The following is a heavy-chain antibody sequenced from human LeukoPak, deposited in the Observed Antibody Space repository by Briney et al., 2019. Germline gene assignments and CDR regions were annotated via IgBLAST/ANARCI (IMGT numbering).Heavy chain of an antibody. CDR2: IYSGGST. J-gene: IGHJ4*02. D-gene: IGHD3-10*01. Sequence: GGSLRLSCAASGFTVSSNYMSWVRQAPGKGLEWVSVIYSGGSTYYADSVKGRFTISRDNSKNTLYLQMNSLRAEDTAVYYCAREGLWFGEYKERWGQGTLVTVSS. CDR3: AREGLWFGEYKER. CDR1: GFTVSSNY. V-gene: IGHV3-66*01.